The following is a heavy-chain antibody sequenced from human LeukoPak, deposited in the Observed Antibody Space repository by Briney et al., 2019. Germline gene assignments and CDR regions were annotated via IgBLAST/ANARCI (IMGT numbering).Heavy chain of an antibody. CDR2: ISGSSSTI. CDR3: ARDAGSGYFDN. V-gene: IGHV3-48*02. J-gene: IGHJ4*02. CDR1: GCTFGTYA. D-gene: IGHD6-19*01. Sequence: GGSLRLSCEASGCTFGTYAMNWVRQAPGKGLDWVSYISGSSSTIYYADSVKGRFTISRDNAKNSLYLQMNGLRDEDTAVYYCARDAGSGYFDNWGQGTLVTVSS.